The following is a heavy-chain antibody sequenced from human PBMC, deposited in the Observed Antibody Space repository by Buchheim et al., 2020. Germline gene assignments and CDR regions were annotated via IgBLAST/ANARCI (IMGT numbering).Heavy chain of an antibody. J-gene: IGHJ4*02. CDR1: GFTFSSYA. D-gene: IGHD3-3*01. CDR3: AKAGYDFWTNVDY. CDR2: LSGSDGST. V-gene: IGHV3-23*01. Sequence: EVQLLESGGGLVQPGGSLRLSCAASGFTFSSYAMSWVRQAPGKGLEWLSTLSGSDGSTYYADSVRGQFTISRDNSKNTLFLQMNSLRADDTAVYYCAKAGYDFWTNVDYWGQGTL.